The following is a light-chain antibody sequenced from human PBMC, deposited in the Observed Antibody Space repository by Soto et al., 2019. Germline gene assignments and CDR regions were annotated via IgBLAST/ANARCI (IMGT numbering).Light chain of an antibody. CDR1: QSVSSY. Sequence: EIVLTQSPATLSLSPGERATLSCRASQSVSSYLAWYQQKPGQAPRLLIYDASNRATGIPARFSGSGSGTACTLTISSLEPDDFAIYYCQQRSNWPVITFGQGTGLEIK. CDR2: DAS. CDR3: QQRSNWPVIT. J-gene: IGKJ5*01. V-gene: IGKV3-11*01.